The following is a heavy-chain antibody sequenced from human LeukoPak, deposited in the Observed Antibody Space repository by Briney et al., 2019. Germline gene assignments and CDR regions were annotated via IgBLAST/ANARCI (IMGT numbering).Heavy chain of an antibody. CDR1: GFTFRSYS. Sequence: GGSLRLSCAVSGFTFRSYSMNWVRQAPGKGLEWVSFISSGSDYIYYADSVKGRFTISRDNAKNSLYLQMNSLRVEDTAVYYCARVDSSGYYYPDYWGQGTLVTVSS. J-gene: IGHJ4*02. CDR3: ARVDSSGYYYPDY. V-gene: IGHV3-21*01. D-gene: IGHD3-22*01. CDR2: ISSGSDYI.